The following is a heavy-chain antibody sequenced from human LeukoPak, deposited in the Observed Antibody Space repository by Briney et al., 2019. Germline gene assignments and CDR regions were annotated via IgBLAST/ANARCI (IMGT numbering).Heavy chain of an antibody. Sequence: GGSLRLSCVGAGLSNADYGMSWVRQVPGKGLEWVSGIDWSGAASEYADSVKGRFTISKDNAKNSLYLQMNSLRAEDTAVYYCASYGSGSYPQFDPWGQGTLVTVFS. CDR1: GLSNADYG. V-gene: IGHV3-20*04. CDR3: ASYGSGSYPQFDP. J-gene: IGHJ5*02. D-gene: IGHD3-10*01. CDR2: IDWSGAAS.